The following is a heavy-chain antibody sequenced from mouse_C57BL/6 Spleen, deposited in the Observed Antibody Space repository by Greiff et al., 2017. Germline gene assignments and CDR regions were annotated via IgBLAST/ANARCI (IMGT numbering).Heavy chain of an antibody. CDR1: GFSLTSYG. CDR3: ARRGESWFAY. CDR2: IWSGGST. V-gene: IGHV2-2*01. J-gene: IGHJ3*01. Sequence: VQLVESGPGLVQPSQSLSITCTVSGFSLTSYGVHWVRQSPGKGLEWLGVIWSGGSTDYNSSFISRQSTSKDISKRQVYFKMNSLQADDTARYYCARRGESWFAYWGQGTLVTVSA.